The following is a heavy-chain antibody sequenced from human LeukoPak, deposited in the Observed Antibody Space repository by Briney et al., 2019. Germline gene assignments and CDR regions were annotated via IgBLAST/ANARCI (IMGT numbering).Heavy chain of an antibody. CDR2: IKQDGSQK. D-gene: IGHD3-10*01. Sequence: GGSLRLSCAASGFTFSTYWMTWVRPAPGKGLEWLANIKQDGSQKNYVDSLKGRFTISRDNAKNSLYLQMNSLRVEDTAVYYCARGGLWFGELGVDYWGQGTLVTVSS. CDR1: GFTFSTYW. CDR3: ARGGLWFGELGVDY. J-gene: IGHJ4*02. V-gene: IGHV3-7*01.